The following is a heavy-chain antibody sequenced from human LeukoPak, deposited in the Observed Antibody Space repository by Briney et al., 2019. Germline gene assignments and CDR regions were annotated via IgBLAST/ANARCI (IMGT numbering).Heavy chain of an antibody. V-gene: IGHV3-33*08. CDR1: GFSFSSYE. Sequence: GGSLRLSCAASGFSFSSYEMNWVRQAPGKGLEWVALIWYDGTNKYYGDSVKGRFTISRDNSKNTLYLQMNSLRAEDTAVYYCARGFRPNNYDSSGDFDYWGQGTLVTVSS. CDR2: IWYDGTNK. J-gene: IGHJ4*02. CDR3: ARGFRPNNYDSSGDFDY. D-gene: IGHD3-22*01.